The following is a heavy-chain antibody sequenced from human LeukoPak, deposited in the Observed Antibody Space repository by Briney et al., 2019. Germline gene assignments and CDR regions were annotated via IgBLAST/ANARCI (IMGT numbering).Heavy chain of an antibody. CDR3: AKAVRTSSSGVEN. J-gene: IGHJ4*02. V-gene: IGHV3-23*01. Sequence: GGSLRLSCAASGFTFSRYAMSWARQAPGKGLEWVSGSSVGGGTTYYADSVKGRFTISRDSSKNTLYLQMNSLRAEDTAIYYCAKAVRTSSSGVENWGQGTLVTVSS. D-gene: IGHD1-14*01. CDR1: GFTFSRYA. CDR2: SSVGGGTT.